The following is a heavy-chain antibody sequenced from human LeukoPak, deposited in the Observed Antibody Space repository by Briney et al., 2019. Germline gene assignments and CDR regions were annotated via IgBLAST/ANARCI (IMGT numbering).Heavy chain of an antibody. Sequence: GASVKVSCKVSGYTLTELSMHWVRQAPGKGLEWMGGFDPEDGETTYAQKFQGRVTMTEDTSSDTAYTELSSLRSEDTAVYYCATRSGSYYLDYWGQGTLVTVSS. CDR1: GYTLTELS. D-gene: IGHD1-26*01. V-gene: IGHV1-24*01. CDR3: ATRSGSYYLDY. CDR2: FDPEDGET. J-gene: IGHJ4*02.